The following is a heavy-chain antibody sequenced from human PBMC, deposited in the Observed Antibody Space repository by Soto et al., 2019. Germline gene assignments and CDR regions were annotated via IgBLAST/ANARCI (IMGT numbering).Heavy chain of an antibody. CDR3: ARDLAAGDH. J-gene: IGHJ4*02. D-gene: IGHD6-13*01. CDR1: GYTFTHYY. Sequence: QVQLVQSGAEVKKPGASVKLSCRTSGYTFTHYYIHWVRQAPGQGLELLGIINPASGSTNYAQDFQGRVTLTMDTSTTTVYMDLSGLRAEDTAIFCCARDLAAGDHWGQGTVVTVSS. CDR2: INPASGST. V-gene: IGHV1-46*01.